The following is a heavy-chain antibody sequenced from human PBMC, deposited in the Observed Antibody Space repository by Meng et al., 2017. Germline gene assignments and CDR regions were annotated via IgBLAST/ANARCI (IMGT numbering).Heavy chain of an antibody. J-gene: IGHJ4*02. CDR2: IYHSGST. CDR1: GGSISSSNW. D-gene: IGHD3-22*01. CDR3: ARAGVGYYDSSGPYSY. V-gene: IGHV4-4*02. Sequence: QVQLQAPGPGLVEPSGTPSLTFAHSGGSISSSNWWSWVRQPPGKGLEWIGEIYHSGSTNYNPSLKSRVTISVDKSKNQFSLKLSSVTAADTAVYYCARAGVGYYDSSGPYSYWGQGTLVTVSS.